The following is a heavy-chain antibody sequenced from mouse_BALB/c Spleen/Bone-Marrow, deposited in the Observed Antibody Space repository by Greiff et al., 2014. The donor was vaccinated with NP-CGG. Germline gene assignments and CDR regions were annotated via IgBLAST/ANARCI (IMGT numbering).Heavy chain of an antibody. Sequence: QGPLKESGAELAKPGASGEKSFKASGYPFSSHWVHWGKQRPGQGLGWIGYINPSTGYTEYNQKFKDKATLTADKSSSTAYMQLSSLTSEDSAVYYCARSRDGYDSFAYWGQGTLVTVSA. CDR1: GYPFSSHW. CDR2: INPSTGYT. D-gene: IGHD2-2*01. CDR3: ARSRDGYDSFAY. V-gene: IGHV1-7*01. J-gene: IGHJ3*01.